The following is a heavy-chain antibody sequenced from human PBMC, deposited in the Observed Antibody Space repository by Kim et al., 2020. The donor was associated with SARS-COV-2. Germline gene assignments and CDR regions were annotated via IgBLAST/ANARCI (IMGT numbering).Heavy chain of an antibody. V-gene: IGHV1-69*01. D-gene: IGHD6-19*01. J-gene: IGHJ4*02. Sequence: NYAQKFQGRVTITADESTSTAYMELSSLRSEDTAVYYCASSSGWQAYFDYWGQGTLVTVSS. CDR3: ASSSGWQAYFDY.